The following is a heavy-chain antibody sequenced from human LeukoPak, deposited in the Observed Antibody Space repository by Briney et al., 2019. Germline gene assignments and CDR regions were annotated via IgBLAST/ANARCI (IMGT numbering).Heavy chain of an antibody. CDR1: GYTFTSYD. V-gene: IGHV1-8*01. J-gene: IGHJ4*02. CDR2: MNPNSGNT. Sequence: ASVKVSCKASGYTFTSYDINWVRQATGQGLEWMGWMNPNSGNTGYAQKFQGRVTMTRNTSISTAYMELSSLRSEDTAVYYCARAPYSSSWYKGTYYFDYWGQGTLVTVSS. D-gene: IGHD6-13*01. CDR3: ARAPYSSSWYKGTYYFDY.